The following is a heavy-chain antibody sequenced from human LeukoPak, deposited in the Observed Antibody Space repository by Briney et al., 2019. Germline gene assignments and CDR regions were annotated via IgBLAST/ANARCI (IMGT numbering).Heavy chain of an antibody. CDR1: GGSFSGCY. CDR2: IYYSGST. V-gene: IGHV4-34*01. D-gene: IGHD3-22*01. Sequence: PSETLSLTCAVYGGSFSGCYWSWIRQPPGKGLEWIGSIYYSGSTYYNPSLKSRVTISVDTSKNQFSLKLSSVTAADTAVYYCARDYYDSSGDPFDYWGQGTLVTVSS. J-gene: IGHJ4*02. CDR3: ARDYYDSSGDPFDY.